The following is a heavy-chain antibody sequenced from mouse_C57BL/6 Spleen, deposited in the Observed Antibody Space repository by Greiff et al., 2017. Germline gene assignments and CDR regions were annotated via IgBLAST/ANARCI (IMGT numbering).Heavy chain of an antibody. CDR3: ARWNYGSSYEDWYFDV. CDR2: ISYSGST. J-gene: IGHJ1*03. D-gene: IGHD1-1*01. V-gene: IGHV3-8*01. Sequence: EVMLVESGPGLAKPSQTLSLTCSVTGYSITSDYWNWIRKFPGNKLEYMGYISYSGSTYYNPSLKSRISITRDTSKNQYYLQLNSVTTEDTATYYCARWNYGSSYEDWYFDVWGTGTTVTVSS. CDR1: GYSITSDY.